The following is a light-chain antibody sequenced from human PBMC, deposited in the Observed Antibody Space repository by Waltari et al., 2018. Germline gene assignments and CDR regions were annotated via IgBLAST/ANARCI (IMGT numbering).Light chain of an antibody. J-gene: IGLJ2*01. V-gene: IGLV3-21*04. CDR1: NIGSKS. CDR2: YDS. Sequence: SYVLTQSPSVSVAPGKTARITCGGNNIGSKSVHWYQQKPGQAPVLVIYYDSDRPSGIPERFSGSNSGNTATLTISRVEAGDEADYYCQVWDSSSDHPVVFGGGTKLTVL. CDR3: QVWDSSSDHPVV.